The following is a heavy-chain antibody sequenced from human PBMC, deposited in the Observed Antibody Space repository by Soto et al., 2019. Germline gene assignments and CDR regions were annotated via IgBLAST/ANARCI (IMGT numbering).Heavy chain of an antibody. V-gene: IGHV3-64D*08. CDR3: VKDRDIVVVVAAMGYYGMDV. D-gene: IGHD2-15*01. CDR1: GFTFSSYA. J-gene: IGHJ6*02. Sequence: QPGGSLRLSCSASGFTFSSYAMHWVRQAPGKGLEYVSAISSNGGSTYYADSVKGRFTISRDNSKNTLYLQMSSLRVEDTAVYYCVKDRDIVVVVAAMGYYGMDVWGQGTTVTSP. CDR2: ISSNGGST.